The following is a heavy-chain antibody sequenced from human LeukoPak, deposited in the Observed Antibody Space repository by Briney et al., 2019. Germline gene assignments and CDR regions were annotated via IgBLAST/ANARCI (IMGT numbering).Heavy chain of an antibody. CDR2: IKQDGSEK. V-gene: IGHV3-7*01. J-gene: IGHJ4*02. Sequence: GESLRLSCAASGFTFSTYWMSWVRQAPGKGLEWVANIKQDGSEKYYIDSVKGRFTISRDNAKNSLYLQMNSLRAEDTAMYYCARDSAGNDYWGQGTLVTVSS. CDR3: ARDSAGNDY. CDR1: GFTFSTYW. D-gene: IGHD6-13*01.